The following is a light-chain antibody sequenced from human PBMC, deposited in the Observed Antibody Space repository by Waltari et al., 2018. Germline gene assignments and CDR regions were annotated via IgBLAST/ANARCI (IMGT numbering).Light chain of an antibody. CDR3: QQTYSTLFT. CDR2: AGL. CDR1: QSVSSY. V-gene: IGKV1-39*01. Sequence: DIQMTQSPSSLSASVGDTVTITCQTSQSVSSYLNWYQHKAGRSPKLLIYAGLSLESGVPSRFRGDGSGTNYTLTITSLQPEDFATYYCQQTYSTLFTFGPGTRVDVK. J-gene: IGKJ3*01.